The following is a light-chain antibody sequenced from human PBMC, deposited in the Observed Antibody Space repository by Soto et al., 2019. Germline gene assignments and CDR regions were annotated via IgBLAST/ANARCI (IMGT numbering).Light chain of an antibody. Sequence: EIVLTQSPATLSLSPGERATLSCRASQSVSSYLAWYPQKPRQVPRLLIYDASNRATGIPARFGGSASGTVFTLTSSSLEPEDSAVYYWQQRSDWPYTFGGGTKVEIK. J-gene: IGKJ4*01. CDR2: DAS. CDR3: QQRSDWPYT. CDR1: QSVSSY. V-gene: IGKV3-11*01.